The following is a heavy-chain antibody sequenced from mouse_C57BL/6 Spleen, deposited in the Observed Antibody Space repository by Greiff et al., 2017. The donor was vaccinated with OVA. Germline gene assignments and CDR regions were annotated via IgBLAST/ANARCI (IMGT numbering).Heavy chain of an antibody. CDR1: GFTFSSYA. CDR2: ISRGGDYT. J-gene: IGHJ4*01. V-gene: IGHV5-9-1*02. Sequence: DVHLVESGEGLVKPGGSLKLSCAASGFTFSSYAMSWVRQTPEQRLEWVAYISRGGDYTNYADTVKGRFTISRDNARNTLYLQMSSLKSEDTAMYYCTRDVYDGFPMDYWGQGTSVTVSS. CDR3: TRDVYDGFPMDY. D-gene: IGHD2-3*01.